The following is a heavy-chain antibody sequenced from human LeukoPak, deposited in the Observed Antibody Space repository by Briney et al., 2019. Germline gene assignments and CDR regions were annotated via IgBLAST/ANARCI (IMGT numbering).Heavy chain of an antibody. Sequence: GGSLRLSCAASGFTFSSHGMSWVRQAPGKGLEWVSTISGSGDNTYYADSVKGRFTISRDNSKNTLYLQMNSLRAEDTAVYYCARLAAAGANWFDPWGQGTLVTVSS. V-gene: IGHV3-23*01. J-gene: IGHJ5*02. D-gene: IGHD6-13*01. CDR2: ISGSGDNT. CDR1: GFTFSSHG. CDR3: ARLAAAGANWFDP.